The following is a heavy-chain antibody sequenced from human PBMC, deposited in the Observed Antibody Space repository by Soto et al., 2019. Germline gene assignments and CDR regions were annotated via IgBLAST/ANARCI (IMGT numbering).Heavy chain of an antibody. V-gene: IGHV1-2*02. J-gene: IGHJ3*02. Sequence: QLHLVQSGAVVKKPGASVTVSCSASGYPVTAYYMHWVRQAPGRGLEWMGGINPATGAAKYTQTFQGRDTMTRDTSTSTGFMELSGLTSEDTAVFYWARGGGVGVAGSAAFDMWGQGTWVTVSS. CDR1: GYPVTAYY. CDR2: INPATGAA. D-gene: IGHD3-3*01. CDR3: ARGGGVGVAGSAAFDM.